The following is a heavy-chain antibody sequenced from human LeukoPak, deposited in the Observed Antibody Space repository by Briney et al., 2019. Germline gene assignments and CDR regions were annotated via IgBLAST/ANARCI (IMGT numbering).Heavy chain of an antibody. CDR3: ARGQRFYYYYYGMDV. Sequence: PSETLSLTCAVYGGSFSGYYWSWIRQPPGKGLEWIGEISHSGSTNYNPSLKSRVTISVDTSKNQFSLKLSSVTAADTAVYYCARGQRFYYYYYGMDVWGQGTTVTVSS. J-gene: IGHJ6*02. CDR1: GGSFSGYY. CDR2: ISHSGST. V-gene: IGHV4-34*01. D-gene: IGHD2-2*01.